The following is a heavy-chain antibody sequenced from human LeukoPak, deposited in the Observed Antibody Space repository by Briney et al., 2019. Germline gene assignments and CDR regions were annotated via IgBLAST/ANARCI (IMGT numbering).Heavy chain of an antibody. V-gene: IGHV3-23*01. CDR1: GFTFSSYA. Sequence: GGSLRLSCAASGFTFSSYAMSWVRQAPGKGLEWVSAISGSGGSTYYADSVKGRFTISRDNSKNTLYLQMNSLRAEDTAVYYCAKVPGGVKGGVMVLGYFDYGGRETVVTVSS. CDR2: ISGSGGST. CDR3: AKVPGGVKGGVMVLGYFDY. J-gene: IGHJ4*02. D-gene: IGHD3-3*01.